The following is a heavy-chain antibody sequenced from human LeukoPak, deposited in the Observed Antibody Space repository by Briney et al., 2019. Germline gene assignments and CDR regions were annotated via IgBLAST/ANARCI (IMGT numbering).Heavy chain of an antibody. J-gene: IGHJ4*02. CDR1: GGSISSSSYY. CDR2: IYYSGST. CDR3: ARHSTQWMVATIGNYFDY. Sequence: SETLSLTCTVSGGSISSSSYYWGWIRQPPGKGLEWIGSIYYSGSTYYNPSLKSRVTISVDTSKNQFSLKLSSVTAADTAVYYCARHSTQWMVATIGNYFDYWGQGTLVTVSS. V-gene: IGHV4-39*01. D-gene: IGHD5-12*01.